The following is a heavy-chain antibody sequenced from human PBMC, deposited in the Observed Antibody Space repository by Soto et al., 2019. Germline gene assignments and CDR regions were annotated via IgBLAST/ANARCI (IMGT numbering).Heavy chain of an antibody. D-gene: IGHD4-17*01. CDR1: GFTFSSYG. J-gene: IGHJ4*02. CDR2: ISCAGSNK. V-gene: IGHV3-30*18. Sequence: GGSLRLSCAASGFTFSSYGMHWVRQAPGKGLEWVAVISCAGSNKYYADSVKGRFTISRDNSKNTRYLQMNSLRAEDTAVYYCAKDYDYGDSPYYFDYCGQGTLVTVSS. CDR3: AKDYDYGDSPYYFDY.